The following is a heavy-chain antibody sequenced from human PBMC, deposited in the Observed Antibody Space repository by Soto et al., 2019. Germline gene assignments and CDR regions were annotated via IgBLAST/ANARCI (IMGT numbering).Heavy chain of an antibody. V-gene: IGHV4-59*01. Sequence: SETLSLTCTVPGGSISSYYWSWIRQPPGKGLEWIGYIYYSGSTNYNPSLKSRVTISVDTSKNQFSLKLSSVTAADTAVYYCARDSYSSSWYPAGWFDPWGQGTLVTVSS. CDR3: ARDSYSSSWYPAGWFDP. CDR1: GGSISSYY. J-gene: IGHJ5*02. D-gene: IGHD6-13*01. CDR2: IYYSGST.